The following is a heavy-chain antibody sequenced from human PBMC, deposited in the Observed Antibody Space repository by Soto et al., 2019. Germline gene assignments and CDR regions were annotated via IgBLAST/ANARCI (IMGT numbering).Heavy chain of an antibody. Sequence: QVQLVQSGAEVKKPGASVKVSCKASGYTFTSYGISWVRQAPGQGLEWRGWISAYNGNATYSQKLQGRVTMTTDTSTSTAYMELRSLSSDDTAVYYCARGSPGADIVATIYHADYWGQGTLVTVSS. D-gene: IGHD5-12*01. V-gene: IGHV1-18*04. CDR1: GYTFTSYG. CDR2: ISAYNGNA. J-gene: IGHJ4*02. CDR3: ARGSPGADIVATIYHADY.